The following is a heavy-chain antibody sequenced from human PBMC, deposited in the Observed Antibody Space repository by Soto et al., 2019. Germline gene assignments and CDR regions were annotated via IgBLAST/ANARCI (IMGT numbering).Heavy chain of an antibody. CDR1: GFTFGSYW. V-gene: IGHV3-7*01. Sequence: GGSLRLSCAASGFTFGSYWMSWVRQAPGKGPEWVATIKDDGSEKYYVDSVKGRFTVSRNNAQNSLYLQMNSLRDEDTAVFYCARISRMVRGVTDFWGPGTLVTVSS. D-gene: IGHD3-10*01. CDR2: IKDDGSEK. CDR3: ARISRMVRGVTDF. J-gene: IGHJ4*02.